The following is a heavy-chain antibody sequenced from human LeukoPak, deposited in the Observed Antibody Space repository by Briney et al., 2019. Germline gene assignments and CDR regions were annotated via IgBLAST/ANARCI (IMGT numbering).Heavy chain of an antibody. V-gene: IGHV3-7*01. D-gene: IGHD2-15*01. CDR3: ARDPSPDIVVVVAATVVWFDP. Sequence: GGSLRLPCAASGCTFSCYWLSWVRQAPVQGLELGANIKSVASQQYYVDSVTGRFTISRDNAKNSLYLQMNSLRAEDTAVYYCARDPSPDIVVVVAATVVWFDPWGQGTLVTVSS. J-gene: IGHJ5*02. CDR1: GCTFSCYW. CDR2: IKSVASQQ.